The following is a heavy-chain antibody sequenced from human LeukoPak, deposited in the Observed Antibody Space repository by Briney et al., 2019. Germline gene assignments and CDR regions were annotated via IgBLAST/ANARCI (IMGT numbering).Heavy chain of an antibody. Sequence: PGGSLRLSCAASGFTFSSYAMNWVRQAPGKGLEWVANIKQDGSEKYYVDSVKGRFTISRDNAKNSLYLQMNSLRAEDTAVYYCARDRYYGSGSRWFDPWGQGTLVTYSS. J-gene: IGHJ5*02. D-gene: IGHD3-10*01. CDR2: IKQDGSEK. CDR1: GFTFSSYA. CDR3: ARDRYYGSGSRWFDP. V-gene: IGHV3-7*01.